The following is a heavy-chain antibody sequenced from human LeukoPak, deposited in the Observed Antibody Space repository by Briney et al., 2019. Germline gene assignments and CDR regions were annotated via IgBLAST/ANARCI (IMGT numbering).Heavy chain of an antibody. Sequence: PSETLSLNCAVFGGSFSGYYWSWLRQPPGQGLEWIGEINHSESTNYNPSLKSRVTISVDTSKNQFSLKLSSVTAADTAVYYCARGATVTTTSDFDYWGQGTLVTVSS. CDR1: GGSFSGYY. D-gene: IGHD4-17*01. J-gene: IGHJ4*02. V-gene: IGHV4-34*01. CDR2: INHSEST. CDR3: ARGATVTTTSDFDY.